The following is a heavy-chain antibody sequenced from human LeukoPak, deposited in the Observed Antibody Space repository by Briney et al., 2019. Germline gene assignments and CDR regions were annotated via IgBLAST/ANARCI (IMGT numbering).Heavy chain of an antibody. J-gene: IGHJ1*01. D-gene: IGHD2-15*01. CDR3: ARGCSGGSCYSAGHFQH. Sequence: SVKVSCKASGGTFSSYAISWVRQAPGQGLEWMGGIIPIFGTANYAQKFQGRVTITADESTSTAYMELSSLRSEDTAVYYCARGCSGGSCYSAGHFQHWGQGTLVTVSS. V-gene: IGHV1-69*01. CDR1: GGTFSSYA. CDR2: IIPIFGTA.